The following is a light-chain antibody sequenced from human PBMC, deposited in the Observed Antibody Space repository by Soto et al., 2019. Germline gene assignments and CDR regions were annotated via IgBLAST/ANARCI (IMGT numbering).Light chain of an antibody. CDR3: FSYAGSYTLV. J-gene: IGLJ2*01. CDR2: DVN. V-gene: IGLV2-11*01. CDR1: SSDVGGYHY. Sequence: QSALTQPRSVSGSPGQSVTLSCTGTSSDVGGYHYVSWYQHHPGKAPKIIIFDVNQRPSGVPDRFSGSKSGNTASLTISGLQTEDEADYYCFSYAGSYTLVFGGGTKLTVL.